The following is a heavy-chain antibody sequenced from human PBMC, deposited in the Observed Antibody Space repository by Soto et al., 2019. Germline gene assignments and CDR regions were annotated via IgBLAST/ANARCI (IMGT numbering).Heavy chain of an antibody. CDR2: IWPDGSDR. Sequence: PGGSLRLSCAASGFTFSSKYMSWVRQAPGKGLEWVATIWPDGSDRKYVDSVMGRLTASRDNAETSLYLQMNSLRVEDTAMYYCASLLGSGTTFDYWGQGTLVTVSS. D-gene: IGHD1-1*01. CDR3: ASLLGSGTTFDY. CDR1: GFTFSSKY. V-gene: IGHV3-7*01. J-gene: IGHJ4*02.